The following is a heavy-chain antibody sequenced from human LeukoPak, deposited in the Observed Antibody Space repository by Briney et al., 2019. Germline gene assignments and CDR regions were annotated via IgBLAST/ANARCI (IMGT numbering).Heavy chain of an antibody. CDR2: IYYSGST. J-gene: IGHJ6*03. V-gene: IGHV4-39*01. CDR3: ARKGPYYYMDV. CDR1: GGSISSSSYY. Sequence: SETLSLTCTVSGGSISSSSYYWGWIRQPPGKGLEWIGSIYYSGSTYHNPSLKSRVTISVDTSKNQFSLKLSSVTAADTAVYYCARKGPYYYMDVWGKGTTVTVSS.